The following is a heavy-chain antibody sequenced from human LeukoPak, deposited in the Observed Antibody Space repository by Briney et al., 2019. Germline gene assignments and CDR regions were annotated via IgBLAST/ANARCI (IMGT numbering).Heavy chain of an antibody. V-gene: IGHV3-21*01. J-gene: IGHJ3*02. Sequence: GGSLRLSCAASGFTFSSYSMNWVRQAPGKGLEWVSSISSSSSYIYYADSVKGRFTISRDNAKNSLYLQMNSLRAEDTAVYYCARAGGVVITKAFDIWGQGTMVTVSS. CDR3: ARAGGVVITKAFDI. CDR1: GFTFSSYS. CDR2: ISSSSSYI. D-gene: IGHD3-22*01.